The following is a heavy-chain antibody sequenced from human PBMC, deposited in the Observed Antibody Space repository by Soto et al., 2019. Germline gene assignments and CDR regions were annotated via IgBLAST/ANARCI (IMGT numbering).Heavy chain of an antibody. V-gene: IGHV3-23*01. Sequence: GGSLRLSCAASGFTFSTYAMSWVRQAPGKGLEWVSAISGSGGSTYYADSVKGRFIISRDNSKNTLFLQMNSLRGEDTAIYYCAKAPLNRSGYYSRWGQGTLVTVSS. D-gene: IGHD3-22*01. CDR1: GFTFSTYA. J-gene: IGHJ4*02. CDR3: AKAPLNRSGYYSR. CDR2: ISGSGGST.